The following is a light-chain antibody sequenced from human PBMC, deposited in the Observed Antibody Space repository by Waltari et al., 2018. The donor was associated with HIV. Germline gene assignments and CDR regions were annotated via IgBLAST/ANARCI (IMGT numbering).Light chain of an antibody. CDR2: GAS. CDR3: LQSYSVPYT. CDR1: QSIESD. V-gene: IGKV1-39*01. J-gene: IGKJ2*01. Sequence: DIQMTQSPSSLSASVGDRVTITCRASQSIESDLNWYQHKPGNAPTLLISGASTLQSGVPSRFSGSGSGTDFTLTISSLQPEDSATYFCLQSYSVPYTFGQGTKVEMK.